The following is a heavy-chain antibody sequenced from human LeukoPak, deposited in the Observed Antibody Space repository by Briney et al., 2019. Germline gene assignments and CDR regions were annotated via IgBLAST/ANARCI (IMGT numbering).Heavy chain of an antibody. D-gene: IGHD3-22*01. J-gene: IGHJ6*03. CDR2: IYTSGST. CDR1: GGSISSGSYY. Sequence: SETLSLTCTVSGGSISSGSYYWSWIRQPAGKGLEWIGRIYTSGSTNYNPSLKSRVTISVDTSKNQFSLKLSSVTAADTAVYYCARGRLRVGSYYDSSGYYQKPNHDIYYYYYYMDVWGKGTTVTISS. V-gene: IGHV4-61*02. CDR3: ARGRLRVGSYYDSSGYYQKPNHDIYYYYYYMDV.